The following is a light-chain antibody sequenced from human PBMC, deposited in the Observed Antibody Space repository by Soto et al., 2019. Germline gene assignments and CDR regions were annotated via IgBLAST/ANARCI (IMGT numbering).Light chain of an antibody. J-gene: IGLJ1*01. V-gene: IGLV3-21*02. CDR2: DDS. CDR1: NIGSKS. Sequence: SYELTQPPSVSVAPGQTARITCGGNNIGSKSVHWYQQKPGQAPVLVVYDDSDRPSGIPERFSGSTSGNTATLTISRVEAGDEADYYCQVWDSSSDHPYVFGTGTKLTVL. CDR3: QVWDSSSDHPYV.